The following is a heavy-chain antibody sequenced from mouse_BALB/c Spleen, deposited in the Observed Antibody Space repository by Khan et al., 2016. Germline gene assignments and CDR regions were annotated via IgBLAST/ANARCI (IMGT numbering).Heavy chain of an antibody. D-gene: IGHD2-3*01. J-gene: IGHJ4*01. Sequence: QVQLKESGPGLVVPSQSLSLTCTVSGFSLTSYGVHWVRQPPGKGLEWLVVIWSDGSTTYNSALKSRLSISKDNAKSHVFLKMNSLQTDDTAMYYCARRDDGGGAMDYWGQGTSVTVSS. CDR2: IWSDGST. CDR1: GFSLTSYG. V-gene: IGHV2-6*02. CDR3: ARRDDGGGAMDY.